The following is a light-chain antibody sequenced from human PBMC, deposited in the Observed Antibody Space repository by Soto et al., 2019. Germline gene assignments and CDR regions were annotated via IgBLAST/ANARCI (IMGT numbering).Light chain of an antibody. V-gene: IGKV3D-20*01. J-gene: IGKJ1*01. Sequence: EIVLTQSPATLSLSPGEIAALSCGASQSVSSNYLAWYQQKPGLAPRLLIYDASSRATGIPDRFSGSGSGADFILSISRLEPEDFAVYYCQQYGSSPWTFGQGTKVDIK. CDR1: QSVSSNY. CDR2: DAS. CDR3: QQYGSSPWT.